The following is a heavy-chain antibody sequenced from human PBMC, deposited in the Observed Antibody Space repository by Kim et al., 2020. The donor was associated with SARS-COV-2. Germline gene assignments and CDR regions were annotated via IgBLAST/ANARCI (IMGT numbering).Heavy chain of an antibody. CDR1: GFTFSSYA. D-gene: IGHD6-13*01. CDR3: ARENKQQLAYDY. J-gene: IGHJ4*02. V-gene: IGHV3-30*04. Sequence: GGSLRLSCAASGFTFSSYAMHWVRQAPGKGLEWVAVISYDGSNKYYADSVKGRFTISRDNSKNTLYLQMNSLRAEDTAVYYCARENKQQLAYDYWGQGTLVTVSS. CDR2: ISYDGSNK.